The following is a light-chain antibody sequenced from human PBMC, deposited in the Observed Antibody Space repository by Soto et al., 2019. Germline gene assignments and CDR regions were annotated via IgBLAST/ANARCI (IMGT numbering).Light chain of an antibody. V-gene: IGLV2-14*01. CDR3: SSYTTSSTYV. J-gene: IGLJ1*01. CDR1: STDVGRYNY. Sequence: QSALTQPASVSGSPGQSITISCTGTSTDVGRYNYVSWYQQHPGKAPKLMIYDVANRPSGVSNRFSGSKSGITASLTISGLQAEDEADYYCSSYTTSSTYVFGTGTKVT. CDR2: DVA.